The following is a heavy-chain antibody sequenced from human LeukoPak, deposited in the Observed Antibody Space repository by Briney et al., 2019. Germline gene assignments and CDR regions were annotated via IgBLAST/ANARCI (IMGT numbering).Heavy chain of an antibody. J-gene: IGHJ4*02. CDR1: GYTFTNYD. CDR3: ARVTGSIDY. CDR2: MNPKSGYT. V-gene: IGHV1-8*01. Sequence: ASLRVSCKASGYTFTNYDINWVRQAIGRGLEWMGWMNPKSGYTGYAQKFQGRVTMTRDTSISTAYMELGSLRSEDTAVYYCARVTGSIDYWGQGTLVTVSS. D-gene: IGHD1-26*01.